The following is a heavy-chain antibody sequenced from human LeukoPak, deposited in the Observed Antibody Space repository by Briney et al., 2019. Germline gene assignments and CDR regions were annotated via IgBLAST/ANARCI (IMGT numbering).Heavy chain of an antibody. Sequence: ASVKVSCKASGYSFTSYGISWVRQAPGQGLEWMGWISAYNGNTNYAQKLQGRVTMTTDTSTSTAYMELRSLRHDDTAVYYCARDLVVPAARSQFDYWGQGTLVTVSS. V-gene: IGHV1-18*01. CDR1: GYSFTSYG. D-gene: IGHD2-2*01. CDR2: ISAYNGNT. CDR3: ARDLVVPAARSQFDY. J-gene: IGHJ4*02.